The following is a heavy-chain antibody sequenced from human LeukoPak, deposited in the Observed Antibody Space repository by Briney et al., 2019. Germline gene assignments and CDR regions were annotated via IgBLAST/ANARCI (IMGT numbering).Heavy chain of an antibody. Sequence: ASAKVSCKASGYTFTSYYMHWVRQAPGQGLEWMGIINPSGGSTSYAQKFQGRVTMTRDTSTSTVYMELSSLRSEDTAVYYCARGQHGIAAAGTGNWFVPWGQGTLVTVSS. D-gene: IGHD6-13*01. J-gene: IGHJ5*02. CDR2: INPSGGST. CDR1: GYTFTSYY. V-gene: IGHV1-46*01. CDR3: ARGQHGIAAAGTGNWFVP.